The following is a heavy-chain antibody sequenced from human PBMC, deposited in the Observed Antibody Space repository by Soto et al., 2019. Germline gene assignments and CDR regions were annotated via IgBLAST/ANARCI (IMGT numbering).Heavy chain of an antibody. Sequence: SVKVSCKASGGTFSSYAISWVRQAPGQGLEWMGGIIPIFGTANYAQKFQGRVTITADESTSTAYMELSSLRSEDTAVYYCARSGVGAPPRRYGMDVWGQGTTVTVSS. D-gene: IGHD1-26*01. J-gene: IGHJ6*02. CDR1: GGTFSSYA. CDR2: IIPIFGTA. V-gene: IGHV1-69*13. CDR3: ARSGVGAPPRRYGMDV.